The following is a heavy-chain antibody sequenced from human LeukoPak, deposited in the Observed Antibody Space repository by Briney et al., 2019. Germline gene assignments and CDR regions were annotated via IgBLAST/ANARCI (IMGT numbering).Heavy chain of an antibody. J-gene: IGHJ4*02. Sequence: AASVKVSCKASGYTFTGYYMHWVRQAPGQGLEWMGRINPNSGGTNYAQKFQGRVTMTRDTSISTAYMELSRLRSDDTAVYYCARGGYSSSWYYFDYWGQGTLVTVSS. V-gene: IGHV1-2*06. D-gene: IGHD6-13*01. CDR2: INPNSGGT. CDR3: ARGGYSSSWYYFDY. CDR1: GYTFTGYY.